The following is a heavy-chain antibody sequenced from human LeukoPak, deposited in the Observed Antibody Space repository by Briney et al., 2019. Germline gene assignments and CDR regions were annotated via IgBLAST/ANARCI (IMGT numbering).Heavy chain of an antibody. CDR2: ISGSGSRT. CDR3: AKVALGGAYYDY. Sequence: GGSLRLSCAASGFTFSSYAMSWVRQAPGKGLEWVSAISGSGSRTDYADSVKGRFTISRDNSKNTLYLQMNSLRAEDTAVFYCAKVALGGAYYDYWGQGTLVTVSS. CDR1: GFTFSSYA. V-gene: IGHV3-23*01. J-gene: IGHJ4*02. D-gene: IGHD1-26*01.